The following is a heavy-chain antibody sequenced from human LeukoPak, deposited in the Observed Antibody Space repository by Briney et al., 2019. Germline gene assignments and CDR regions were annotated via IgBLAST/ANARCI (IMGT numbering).Heavy chain of an antibody. Sequence: GGSLRFSCAASGFTFSSYAMSWVRQAPGKGLEWVSAISGSGGSTYYADSVKGRFTISRDNSKNTLYLQMNSLRAEDTAVYYCAKLGGTVTTSPPDYWGQGTLVTVSS. CDR3: AKLGGTVTTSPPDY. J-gene: IGHJ4*02. CDR1: GFTFSSYA. D-gene: IGHD4-17*01. V-gene: IGHV3-23*01. CDR2: ISGSGGST.